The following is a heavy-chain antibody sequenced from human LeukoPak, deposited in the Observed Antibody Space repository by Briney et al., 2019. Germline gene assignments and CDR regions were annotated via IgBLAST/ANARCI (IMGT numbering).Heavy chain of an antibody. V-gene: IGHV3-30-3*01. J-gene: IGHJ1*01. CDR3: ARDQYCSSTSCYPEYFQH. CDR1: GFTFSSYW. CDR2: ISYDGSNK. Sequence: GGSLRLSCTASGFTFSSYWMNWVRQAPGTGLEWVAVISYDGSNKYYADSVKGRFTISRDNSRNTLYLQMNSLRAEDTAVYYCARDQYCSSTSCYPEYFQHWGQGTLVTVSS. D-gene: IGHD2-2*01.